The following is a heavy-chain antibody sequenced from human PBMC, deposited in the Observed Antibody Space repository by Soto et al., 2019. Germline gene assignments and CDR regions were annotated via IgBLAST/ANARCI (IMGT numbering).Heavy chain of an antibody. CDR3: AKGGGSKDYYDTSGYYLYYYYDMEF. Sequence: EVQLLESGGGLVQPGGSLRLSCAASGFTFSSYAMTWVRQAPGKGLEWVSALSGSGVSTYYADSGKGRFAISRDNSMTTTYRKMNCTRGEDTAVYYCAKGGGSKDYYDTSGYYLYYYYDMEFWGQGTTVTVSS. CDR2: LSGSGVST. CDR1: GFTFSSYA. D-gene: IGHD3-22*01. V-gene: IGHV3-23*01. J-gene: IGHJ6*01.